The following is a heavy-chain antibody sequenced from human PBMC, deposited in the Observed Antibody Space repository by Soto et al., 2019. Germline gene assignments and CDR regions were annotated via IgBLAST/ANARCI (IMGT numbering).Heavy chain of an antibody. Sequence: QVQMQESGPGLVKPSETLSLTCTVSGDSVRNQYWSWIQRPPGRGLEWIGYIYRSGSTKYNPSLKSRLTISVDTSKNQCSLKLSSVTAADTAVYYCARTLDYGHMDVWGKGTTVTVSS. J-gene: IGHJ6*03. CDR3: ARTLDYGHMDV. CDR2: IYRSGST. V-gene: IGHV4-4*08. D-gene: IGHD3-16*01. CDR1: GDSVRNQY.